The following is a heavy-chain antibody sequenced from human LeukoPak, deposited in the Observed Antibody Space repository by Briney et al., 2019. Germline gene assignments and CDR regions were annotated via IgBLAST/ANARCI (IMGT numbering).Heavy chain of an antibody. V-gene: IGHV1-2*02. CDR2: INPNSGDT. CDR1: GYTFTGYY. D-gene: IGHD3-22*01. J-gene: IGHJ5*02. CDR3: ARDRTSGYNWFDP. Sequence: ASVKVSCKASGYTFTGYYMHWVRQAPGQGLEWMGWINPNSGDTNYAQKFQGRVTMTRDTSISTAYMEVSRLTSDDTAMYYCARDRTSGYNWFDPWGQGTLVTVSS.